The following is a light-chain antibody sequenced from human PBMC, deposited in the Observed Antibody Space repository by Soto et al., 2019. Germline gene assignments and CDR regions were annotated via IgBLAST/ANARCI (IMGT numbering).Light chain of an antibody. CDR2: KAS. J-gene: IGKJ1*01. Sequence: DIQMTQSPSTLSASVGHRVTITCRASQSISTWLAWYQQKPGKAPKLLIYKASSLGGGVPSRFSGSGSGTEFTLTIISLQPDEFATYYCQQCSTFPRTCGQGTNVEIK. CDR3: QQCSTFPRT. V-gene: IGKV1-5*03. CDR1: QSISTW.